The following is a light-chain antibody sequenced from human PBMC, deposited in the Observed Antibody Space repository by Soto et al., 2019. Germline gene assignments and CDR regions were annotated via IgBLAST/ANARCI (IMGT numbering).Light chain of an antibody. Sequence: QSVLTQPPSVSGAPGQKITISCTGSSSNIGEGYDVHWFQQLPGRAPKLLIYANRNRPAGVPDRFSGSTSGPSASLAITGLQAEDEANYYCQSHDSSLSVVFGGGTKLTVL. V-gene: IGLV1-40*01. J-gene: IGLJ2*01. CDR2: ANR. CDR1: SSNIGEGYD. CDR3: QSHDSSLSVV.